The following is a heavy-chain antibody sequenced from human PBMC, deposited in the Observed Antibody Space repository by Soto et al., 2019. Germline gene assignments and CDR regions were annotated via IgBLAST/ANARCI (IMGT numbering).Heavy chain of an antibody. J-gene: IGHJ6*02. CDR3: AIRYSYGVYGMDV. Sequence: GESLKISCNGSGYIFTSYWISWVRQMPGKGLEWMGRIDPSDSYTNYSPSFQGHVTISADKSISTAYLQWSSLKASDTAMYYCAIRYSYGVYGMDVWGQGTTVTVSS. CDR1: GYIFTSYW. CDR2: IDPSDSYT. V-gene: IGHV5-10-1*01. D-gene: IGHD5-18*01.